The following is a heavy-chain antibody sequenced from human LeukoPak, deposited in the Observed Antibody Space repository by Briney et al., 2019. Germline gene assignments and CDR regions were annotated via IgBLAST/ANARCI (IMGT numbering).Heavy chain of an antibody. Sequence: GGSLRLSCAASGFAFRGYGMHWVRQAPGKGLEWVAFIRNDGSDKSYADSVKGRLTISRDNSENTLYLQINSLRVNDTAVYYCAKDTLTTGFHLDSWGRGTLVTVSS. V-gene: IGHV3-30*02. J-gene: IGHJ4*02. CDR3: AKDTLTTGFHLDS. CDR2: IRNDGSDK. CDR1: GFAFRGYG. D-gene: IGHD1-1*01.